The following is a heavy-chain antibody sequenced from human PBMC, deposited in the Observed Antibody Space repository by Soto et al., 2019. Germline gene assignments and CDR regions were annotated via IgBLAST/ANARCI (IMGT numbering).Heavy chain of an antibody. V-gene: IGHV1-8*01. J-gene: IGHJ4*02. CDR1: GYTLTSYD. Sequence: QVQLVQSGAEVKKPGASVKVSCKASGYTLTSYDINWVRQATGHGLEWMGWMNPKSGNTGYAQKFQGRVTMTRNTSLSTAYMELSSLRSEDTAVYYGARDLTVRGNDYWGQGTLVTVSS. D-gene: IGHD3-10*01. CDR3: ARDLTVRGNDY. CDR2: MNPKSGNT.